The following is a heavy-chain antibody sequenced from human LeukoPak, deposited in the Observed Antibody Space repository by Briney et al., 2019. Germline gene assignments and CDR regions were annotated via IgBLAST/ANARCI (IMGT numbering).Heavy chain of an antibody. CDR2: IIPIFGTA. D-gene: IGHD3-22*01. CDR1: GGTFSSYA. J-gene: IGHJ3*02. CDR3: ARQRSTAYYDSSGLPYDAFDI. Sequence: ASVKVSCKASGGTFSSYAISWVRQAPGQGLEWMGGIIPIFGTANNAQKFQGRVTITADKSTSTTYMELSSLRSEDTAVYYCARQRSTAYYDSSGLPYDAFDIWGQGTMVTVSS. V-gene: IGHV1-69*06.